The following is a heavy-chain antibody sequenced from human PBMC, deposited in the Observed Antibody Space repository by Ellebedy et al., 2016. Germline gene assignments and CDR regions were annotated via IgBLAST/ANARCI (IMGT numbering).Heavy chain of an antibody. CDR1: GFTFSSYS. CDR2: ISNSGSPT. Sequence: GESLKISCAASGFTFSSYSMNWDRQAPGKGLEWVSYISNSGSPTYYADSVKGRFTIFRDNAKKSLYLQMNSLRAEDTAVYYCVRGFDIFDYWGQGTLVTVSS. V-gene: IGHV3-48*01. CDR3: VRGFDIFDY. J-gene: IGHJ4*02.